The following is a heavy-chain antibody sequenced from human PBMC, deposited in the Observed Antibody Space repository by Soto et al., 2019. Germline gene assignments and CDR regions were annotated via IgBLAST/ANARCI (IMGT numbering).Heavy chain of an antibody. Sequence: GGSLRLSCAASGFTFSSYAMSWVRQAPGKGLEWVSAISGSGGSTYYADSVKGRFTISRDNSKNTLYLQMNSLRAEDTAVYYCARRITMVRGVISFSGQNAFDIWGQGTMVTVSS. CDR2: ISGSGGST. CDR3: ARRITMVRGVISFSGQNAFDI. V-gene: IGHV3-23*01. CDR1: GFTFSSYA. D-gene: IGHD3-10*01. J-gene: IGHJ3*02.